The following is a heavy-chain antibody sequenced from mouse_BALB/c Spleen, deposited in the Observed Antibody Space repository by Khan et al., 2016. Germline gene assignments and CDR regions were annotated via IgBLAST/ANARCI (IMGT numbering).Heavy chain of an antibody. V-gene: IGHV1-15*01. CDR1: GYTFTDYE. Sequence: QVQLQQSGAELVGPGASVTLSCKASGYTFTDYEMHWVKQTPVHGLEWIGAIDPETGGTAYNQKFKGKATLTADKSSSTAYMELRSLTSEDSAVYYCTSTMITTYWGQGTLVTVSA. J-gene: IGHJ3*01. CDR3: TSTMITTY. D-gene: IGHD2-4*01. CDR2: IDPETGGT.